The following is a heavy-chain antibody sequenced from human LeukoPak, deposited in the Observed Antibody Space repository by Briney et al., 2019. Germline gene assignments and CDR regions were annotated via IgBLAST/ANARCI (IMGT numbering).Heavy chain of an antibody. D-gene: IGHD1-26*01. CDR1: GGSISSYY. CDR3: ARQVGGRSYYYYYMDV. CDR2: IYTSGST. Sequence: SETLSLTCTVSGGSISSYYWSWIRQPPGKGLEWIGYIYTSGSTNYNPSLKSRVTISVDTSKNQFSLKLSSVTAADTAVYYCARQVGGRSYYYYYMDVWGKGTTVTVSS. J-gene: IGHJ6*03. V-gene: IGHV4-4*09.